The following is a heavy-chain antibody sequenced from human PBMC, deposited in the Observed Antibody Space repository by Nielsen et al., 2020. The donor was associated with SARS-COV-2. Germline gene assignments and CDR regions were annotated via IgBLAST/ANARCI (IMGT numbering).Heavy chain of an antibody. V-gene: IGHV1-46*01. CDR2: INPSGGST. CDR3: AREHFVGGLGIVVVISTILDY. CDR1: GYRFTAYS. D-gene: IGHD3-22*01. Sequence: ASVKVSCKASGYRFTAYSMHWVRQAPGQGLEWMGIINPSGGSTSYAQKFQGRVTMTRDTSMSTVYMELSSLRSEDTAVYYCAREHFVGGLGIVVVISTILDYWGQGTLVTVSS. J-gene: IGHJ4*02.